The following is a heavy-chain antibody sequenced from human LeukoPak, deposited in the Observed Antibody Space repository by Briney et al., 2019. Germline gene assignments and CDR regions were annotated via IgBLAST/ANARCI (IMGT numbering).Heavy chain of an antibody. CDR3: ARGGAARLHFQN. CDR1: GGSISTYY. CDR2: IYHSGST. J-gene: IGHJ1*01. D-gene: IGHD6-6*01. V-gene: IGHV4-59*01. Sequence: ASETLSLTCTVSGGSISTYYWNWIRQPPGKGLEWIGYIYHSGSTNYNPSLQSRVAISVDTSKNQFSLNLNSVTAADTAVYYCARGGAARLHFQNWGQGTLVTVPS.